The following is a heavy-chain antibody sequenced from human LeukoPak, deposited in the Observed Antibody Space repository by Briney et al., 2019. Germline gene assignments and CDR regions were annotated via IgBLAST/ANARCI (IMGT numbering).Heavy chain of an antibody. J-gene: IGHJ4*02. V-gene: IGHV3-21*01. CDR1: GFTFSSYS. D-gene: IGHD3-10*01. CDR3: ARDLSLGVQYYFDY. Sequence: GGSLRLSCAASGFTFSSYSMNWVRQAPGKGLEWVSSISSSSSYIYYADSVKGRFTISRDNAKNSLYLQMNSLRAEDTAVYYCARDLSLGVQYYFDYWGQGTLVTVSS. CDR2: ISSSSSYI.